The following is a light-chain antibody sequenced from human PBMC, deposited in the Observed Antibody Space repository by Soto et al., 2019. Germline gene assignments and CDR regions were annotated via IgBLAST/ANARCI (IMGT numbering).Light chain of an antibody. CDR1: YSNFGIND. CDR3: AAWDDSLNGPA. Sequence: QSVLTQPPSASGTPGQRVTVSCSGTYSNFGINDVHWYRQLSGTAPQILIYDTSQRATGVPDRFSGSRSGTSASLVISGLQTEDEADYHCAAWDDSLNGPAFGGGTKVTVL. CDR2: DTS. J-gene: IGLJ2*01. V-gene: IGLV1-44*01.